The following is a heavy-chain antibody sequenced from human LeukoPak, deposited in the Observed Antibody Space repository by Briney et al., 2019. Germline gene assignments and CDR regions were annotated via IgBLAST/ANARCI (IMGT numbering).Heavy chain of an antibody. J-gene: IGHJ4*02. Sequence: SVTVSFKTSVSTFTSYDINWMGPAPGKGQEWVGWMNRYGDSTGYLHQFRGRLTMTRDISIGTASMALRSLVSEATAVYYCVRSSSLVRGVILLTSGHHAIHWGQGTPVTVTS. CDR3: VRSSSLVRGVILLTSGHHAIH. D-gene: IGHD3-10*01. CDR2: MNRYGDST. CDR1: VSTFTSYD. V-gene: IGHV1-8*01.